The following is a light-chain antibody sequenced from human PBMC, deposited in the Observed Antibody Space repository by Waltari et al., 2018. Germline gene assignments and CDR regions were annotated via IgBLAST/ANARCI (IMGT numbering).Light chain of an antibody. CDR3: SSYTSSSTVV. CDR1: SSDVGGYNY. Sequence: QSALTQPASVSGSPGQSLTISCTGTSSDVGGYNYVSCYQPHPGTAPKLMIYDVSKRPSGVSNRFTGSKSGNTASLTISGLQAEDEADYYCSSYTSSSTVVFGGGTKLTVL. V-gene: IGLV2-14*01. CDR2: DVS. J-gene: IGLJ2*01.